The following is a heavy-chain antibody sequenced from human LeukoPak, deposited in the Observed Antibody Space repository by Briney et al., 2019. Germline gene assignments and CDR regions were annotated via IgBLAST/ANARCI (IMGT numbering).Heavy chain of an antibody. D-gene: IGHD6-13*01. CDR1: GGTFSSYA. J-gene: IGHJ4*02. Sequence: SVKVPCKASGGTFSSYAISWVRQAPGQGLEWMGGIIPIFGTANYAQKFQGRVTITADESTSTAYMELSSLRSEDTAVYYCARAEPYSSSWYYFDYWGQGTLVTVSS. CDR2: IIPIFGTA. V-gene: IGHV1-69*13. CDR3: ARAEPYSSSWYYFDY.